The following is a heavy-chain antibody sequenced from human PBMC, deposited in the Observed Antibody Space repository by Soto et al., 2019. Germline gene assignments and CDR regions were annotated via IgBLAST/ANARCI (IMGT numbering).Heavy chain of an antibody. J-gene: IGHJ4*02. D-gene: IGHD5-18*01. CDR1: GYTFTGYY. V-gene: IGHV1-2*04. CDR3: ARGQYSYAPPSFGY. Sequence: ASVKVSCKASGYTFTGYYMHWVRQAPGQGLEWMGWINPNSGGTNYAQKFQGWVTMTRDTSISTAYMELSRLRSDDTAVYYCARGQYSYAPPSFGYWGQGTLVTVSS. CDR2: INPNSGGT.